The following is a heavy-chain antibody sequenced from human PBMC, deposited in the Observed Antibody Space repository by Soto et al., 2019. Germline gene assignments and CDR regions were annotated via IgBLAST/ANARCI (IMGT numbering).Heavy chain of an antibody. J-gene: IGHJ4*02. CDR3: ARHDRQGSTYYDFWSGYYPFDY. D-gene: IGHD3-3*01. Sequence: SETLSLTCTVSSGTMSISSYYWGWIRQPPGTGLEWVGSIYYSGSSYYNPSLKSRVAISVDTSKNQFSLRLSSVTAADTAAYYCARHDRQGSTYYDFWSGYYPFDYWGQGTLVTVSS. CDR2: IYYSGSS. CDR1: SGTMSISSYY. V-gene: IGHV4-39*01.